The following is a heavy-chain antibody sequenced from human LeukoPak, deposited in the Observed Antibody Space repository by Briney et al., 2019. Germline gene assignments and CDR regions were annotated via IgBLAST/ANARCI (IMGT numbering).Heavy chain of an antibody. D-gene: IGHD5-18*01. CDR1: GFTFSSYE. V-gene: IGHV3-48*03. CDR2: ISSSGSTI. CDR3: ARSRGYSYGYIDPFDY. Sequence: PGGSLRLSCAASGFTFSSYEMNWVRQAPGKGLEGVSYISSSGSTIYYADSVKGRFTISRDNAKNSLYLQMNSLRAEDTAVYYCARSRGYSYGYIDPFDYWGQGTLVTVSS. J-gene: IGHJ4*02.